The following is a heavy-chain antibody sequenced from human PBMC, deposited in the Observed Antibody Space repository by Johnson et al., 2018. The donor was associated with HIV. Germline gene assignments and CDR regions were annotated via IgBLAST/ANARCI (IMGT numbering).Heavy chain of an antibody. CDR2: ISYDGSNK. CDR3: ARDRYCSGGSCYIRSRADAFDI. V-gene: IGHV3-30*04. CDR1: GFTFSSYA. J-gene: IGHJ3*02. D-gene: IGHD2-15*01. Sequence: QVQLVESGGGVVQPGRSLRLSCAASGFTFSSYAMHWVRQAPGKGLEWVAVISYDGSNKYYADSVKGRFTISRDNSKNTLYLQMNSLRAEDTAVYYCARDRYCSGGSCYIRSRADAFDIWGQGTMVTVSS.